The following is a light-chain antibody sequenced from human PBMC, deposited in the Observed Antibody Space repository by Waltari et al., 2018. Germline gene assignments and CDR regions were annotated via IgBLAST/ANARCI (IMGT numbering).Light chain of an antibody. V-gene: IGLV2-14*03. CDR3: SSYTSSSTWV. Sequence: QSALTQPASVSGSPGQSITISCTGTSRDVGGYNDVSCYQQHPGKAPKLMILDVSKRPSGVSYRFSGSKSGNTASLTISGLQAEDEADYYCSSYTSSSTWVFGGGTKLTVL. CDR1: SRDVGGYND. J-gene: IGLJ3*02. CDR2: DVS.